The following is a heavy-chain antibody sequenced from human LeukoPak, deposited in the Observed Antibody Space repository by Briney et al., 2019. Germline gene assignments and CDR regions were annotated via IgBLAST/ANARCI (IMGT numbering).Heavy chain of an antibody. CDR1: GYTFTSYG. D-gene: IGHD2-2*01. CDR2: ISAYNGNT. J-gene: IGHJ6*03. Sequence: GASVKVSCKASGYTFTSYGISWVGQAPGQGLEWMGWISAYNGNTNYAQKLQGRVTMTTDTSPSTAYMELRSLRSDDTAVYYCARGPYCSSTSCINWYYYYMDVWGKGTTVTVSS. V-gene: IGHV1-18*01. CDR3: ARGPYCSSTSCINWYYYYMDV.